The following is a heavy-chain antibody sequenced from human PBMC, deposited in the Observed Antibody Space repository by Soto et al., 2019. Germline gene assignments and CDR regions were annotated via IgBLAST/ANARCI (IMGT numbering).Heavy chain of an antibody. V-gene: IGHV4-38-2*01. CDR3: ASKGVGGIYYGMDV. CDR2: IYHSGST. Sequence: PSETLSLTCAVSGYSISSGYYWGWIRQPPGKGLEWIGSIYHSGSTYYNPSLKSRVTISVDTSKNQFSLKLSSVTAADTAVYYCASKGVGGIYYGMDVWGQGTTVNVS. J-gene: IGHJ6*02. CDR1: GYSISSGYY. D-gene: IGHD3-3*01.